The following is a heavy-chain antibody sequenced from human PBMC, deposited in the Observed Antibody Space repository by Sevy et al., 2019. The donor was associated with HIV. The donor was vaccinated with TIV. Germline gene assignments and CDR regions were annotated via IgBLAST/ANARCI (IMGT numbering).Heavy chain of an antibody. CDR2: IYYSGST. D-gene: IGHD2-15*01. CDR1: GGSISSYY. Sequence: SETLSLTCTVSGGSISSYYWSWIRQPPGKGLEWIGYIYYSGSTNYNPSLKSRVTISVDTSKNQFSLKLSSVTAADKGVYYCARELRGYCSGGSCYQIYYYGMDVWGQGTTVTVSS. J-gene: IGHJ6*02. V-gene: IGHV4-59*01. CDR3: ARELRGYCSGGSCYQIYYYGMDV.